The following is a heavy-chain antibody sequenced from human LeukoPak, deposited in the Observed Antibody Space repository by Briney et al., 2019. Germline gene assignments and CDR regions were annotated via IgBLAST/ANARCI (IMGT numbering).Heavy chain of an antibody. CDR1: GSTFSDYE. J-gene: IGHJ4*02. CDR3: ARGALHVFDY. Sequence: GGSLRLSCAASGSTFSDYEINWVRQAPGKGLEWVSCISTSGSTTYYADSVNGRFTIYRDNAKNSLFLQMNTLTAEDMAVYYCARGALHVFDYWGQGTPVTVSS. CDR2: ISTSGSTT. D-gene: IGHD3-10*02. V-gene: IGHV3-48*03.